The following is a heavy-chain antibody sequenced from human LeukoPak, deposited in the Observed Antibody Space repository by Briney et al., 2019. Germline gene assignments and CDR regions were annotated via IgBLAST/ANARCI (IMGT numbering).Heavy chain of an antibody. Sequence: GGSLRLSCAASGFTFSSYAMHWVRQAPGKGLEYVSAISSNGGSTYYANSVKGRFTISRDNSKNTLYLQMGSLRAEDMAVYYCARGTYYDFWSSPLYYGMDVWGQGTTVTVSS. CDR1: GFTFSSYA. V-gene: IGHV3-64*01. J-gene: IGHJ6*02. CDR3: ARGTYYDFWSSPLYYGMDV. D-gene: IGHD3-3*01. CDR2: ISSNGGST.